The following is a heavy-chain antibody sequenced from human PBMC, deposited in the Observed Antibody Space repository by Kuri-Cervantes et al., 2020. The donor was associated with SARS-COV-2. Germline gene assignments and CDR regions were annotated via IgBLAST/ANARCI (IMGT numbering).Heavy chain of an antibody. Sequence: GEALKISCAASGFTFDDYAMHWVRQAPGKGLEWVSAISGSGGSTYYADSVKGRFTISRDHFKNTLYLQMNSQRGEDTAVYYCASSLGPGGYYYYGMDVWGQGTTVTVSS. CDR3: ASSLGPGGYYYYGMDV. CDR1: GFTFDDYA. J-gene: IGHJ6*01. D-gene: IGHD3-10*01. V-gene: IGHV3-23*01. CDR2: ISGSGGST.